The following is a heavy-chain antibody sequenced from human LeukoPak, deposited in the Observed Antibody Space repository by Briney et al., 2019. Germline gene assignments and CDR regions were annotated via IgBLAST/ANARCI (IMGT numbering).Heavy chain of an antibody. V-gene: IGHV3-11*01. CDR2: ISSSESTI. D-gene: IGHD5-24*01. CDR1: RFTFSDYY. J-gene: IGHJ4*02. Sequence: GGSLRLSCAASRFTFSDYYMSWIRQAPGKGLEWVSYISSSESTIYYADSVKGRFTISRDNAKNSLYLQMNSLRAGDTAVYYCAREHYRGGYKPFFDSWGQGTLVTVSS. CDR3: AREHYRGGYKPFFDS.